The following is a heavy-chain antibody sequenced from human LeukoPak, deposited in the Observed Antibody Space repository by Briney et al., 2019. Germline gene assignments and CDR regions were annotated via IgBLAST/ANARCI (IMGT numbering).Heavy chain of an antibody. CDR1: GFSFSSYS. D-gene: IGHD5-12*01. J-gene: IGHJ4*02. CDR3: VSPTADYPFLYYFDS. V-gene: IGHV3-30*09. CDR2: ISYDGNSK. Sequence: PGGSLRLSCAASGFSFSSYSIHWVRQAPGKGLEWVAVISYDGNSKNFALSVKGRFAISRDNSKNTLFLQMNNLRSEDTALYYCVSPTADYPFLYYFDSWGQGTLITVSS.